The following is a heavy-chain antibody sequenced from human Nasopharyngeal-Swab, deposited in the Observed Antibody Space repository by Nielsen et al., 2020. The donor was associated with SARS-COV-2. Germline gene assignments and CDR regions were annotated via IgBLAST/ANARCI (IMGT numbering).Heavy chain of an antibody. CDR3: ARYCSTTSCPRGFDY. CDR2: IKQSGSGQ. V-gene: IGHV3-7*01. Sequence: GESLKISCAASGFTFSSYWMSWVRQVPGKGLEWVAHIKQSGSGQYYVDSVKGRFTISRDNAKNSLSLQMNSLRAEDTTVYYCARYCSTTSCPRGFDYWGQGTLVTVSS. J-gene: IGHJ4*02. D-gene: IGHD2-2*01. CDR1: GFTFSSYW.